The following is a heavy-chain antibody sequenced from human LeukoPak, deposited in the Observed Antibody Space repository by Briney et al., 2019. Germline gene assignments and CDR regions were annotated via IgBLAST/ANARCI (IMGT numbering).Heavy chain of an antibody. CDR3: ASLGDRVLRFLEWLFRFDP. J-gene: IGHJ5*02. Sequence: PSETLSLTCAVYGGSFSGYYWSWIRQPPGKGLEWIGEINHSGSTNYNPSLKSRVTISIDTSKNQFSLKLSSVTAADTAVYYCASLGDRVLRFLEWLFRFDPWGQGTLVTVSS. V-gene: IGHV4-34*01. D-gene: IGHD3-3*01. CDR2: INHSGST. CDR1: GGSFSGYY.